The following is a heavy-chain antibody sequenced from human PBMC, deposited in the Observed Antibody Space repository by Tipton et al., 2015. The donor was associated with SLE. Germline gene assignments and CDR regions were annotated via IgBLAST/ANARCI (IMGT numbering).Heavy chain of an antibody. CDR1: GGSISSSSYY. CDR3: AGLPGGADAFDI. D-gene: IGHD3-10*01. Sequence: TLSLTCTVSGGSISSSSYYWGWIRQPPGKGLEWIGSIYYSGSTHYNPPLKSRVTISVDTSKNQFSLKLSSVTAADTAVYYCAGLPGGADAFDIWGQGTMVTVSS. J-gene: IGHJ3*02. V-gene: IGHV4-39*07. CDR2: IYYSGST.